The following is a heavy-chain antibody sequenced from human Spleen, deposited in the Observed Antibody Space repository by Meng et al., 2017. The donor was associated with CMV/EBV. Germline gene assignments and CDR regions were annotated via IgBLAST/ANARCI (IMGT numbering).Heavy chain of an antibody. J-gene: IGHJ5*02. CDR2: IYYSGST. Sequence: LRLRASAPGLVNPSQTRSLACPVSGGSISSGDSYWSWIRQPPGKGLEWIGYIYYSGSTYYNPSLKSRVTISVDTSKNQFSLKLSSVTAADTAVYYCARVVPAARFDPWGQGTLVTVSS. D-gene: IGHD2-2*01. CDR1: GGSISSGDSY. CDR3: ARVVPAARFDP. V-gene: IGHV4-30-4*08.